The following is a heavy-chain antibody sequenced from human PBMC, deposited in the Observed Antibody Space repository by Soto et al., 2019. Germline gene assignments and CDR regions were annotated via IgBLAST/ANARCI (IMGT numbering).Heavy chain of an antibody. Sequence: QVQLQESGPGLVKPSQTLSLTCTVSGGSISSGGYYWSWIRQPPGKGLAWIGYIYYSGSTYYNPSLKSRVTISVDTSKNQFSLKLSSVTAADTAVYYCAREEGGGYDHRWFDPWGQGTLVTVSS. D-gene: IGHD5-12*01. J-gene: IGHJ5*02. V-gene: IGHV4-31*03. CDR3: AREEGGGYDHRWFDP. CDR2: IYYSGST. CDR1: GGSISSGGYY.